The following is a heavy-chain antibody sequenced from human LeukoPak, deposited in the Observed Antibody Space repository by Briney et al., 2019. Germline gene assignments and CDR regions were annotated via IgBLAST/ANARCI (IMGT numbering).Heavy chain of an antibody. J-gene: IGHJ4*02. CDR2: INHSGST. CDR1: GGSFSGYY. Sequence: SETLSLTCAVYGGSFSGYYWSWIRQPPGKGLEWIGEINHSGSTNYNPSLKSRVTISVDTSKNQFSLKLSSVTAADTAVYYCARGIVPAAMGKYWGQGTLVTVSS. V-gene: IGHV4-34*01. D-gene: IGHD2-2*01. CDR3: ARGIVPAAMGKY.